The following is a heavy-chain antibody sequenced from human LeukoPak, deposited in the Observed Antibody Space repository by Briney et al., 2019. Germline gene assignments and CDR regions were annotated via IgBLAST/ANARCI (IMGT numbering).Heavy chain of an antibody. Sequence: SETLSLTCTVSGDSISSYYWNWIRQPPGKELEWIGYIFYTGTTNYDPSLRSRVTISVDTSKNQFSLTLSSVTAADTAVYYCARGARGNRAYYFDYWGQGTLVTVSS. D-gene: IGHD1-14*01. V-gene: IGHV4-59*01. CDR2: IFYTGTT. CDR3: ARGARGNRAYYFDY. CDR1: GDSISSYY. J-gene: IGHJ4*02.